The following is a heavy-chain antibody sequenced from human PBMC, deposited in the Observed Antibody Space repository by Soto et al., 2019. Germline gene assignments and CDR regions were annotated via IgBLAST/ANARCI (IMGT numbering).Heavy chain of an antibody. J-gene: IGHJ4*02. D-gene: IGHD6-19*01. Sequence: EVQLVESGGGLVQPGGSLRLSGAGSGFALSSSWMHWVRQDPGKGLVWVSRINFDGSSADYADSVRGRFPISRDNAKNTLHLEMNSLRADDTAVYHCARGPRGWYGFDYWGQGTLVTVSS. CDR3: ARGPRGWYGFDY. CDR2: INFDGSSA. CDR1: GFALSSSW. V-gene: IGHV3-74*01.